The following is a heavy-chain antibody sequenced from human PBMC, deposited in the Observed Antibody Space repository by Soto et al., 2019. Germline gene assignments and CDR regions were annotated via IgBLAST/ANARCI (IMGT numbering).Heavy chain of an antibody. CDR3: AREGIAARSPTD. CDR2: INPNGGGT. V-gene: IGHV1-2*02. Sequence: ASVKVSCKASGYTFTGYYLHWVRQAPGQGLEWLGWINPNGGGTNYAQDFQGRITMTRDASINTAYLELTRLRSEDTAVYYCAREGIAARSPTDWGQGTLVTVSS. J-gene: IGHJ4*02. D-gene: IGHD6-6*01. CDR1: GYTFTGYY.